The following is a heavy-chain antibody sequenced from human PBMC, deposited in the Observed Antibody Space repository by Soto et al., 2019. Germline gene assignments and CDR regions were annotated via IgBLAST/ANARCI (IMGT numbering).Heavy chain of an antibody. V-gene: IGHV1-18*01. CDR1: GYTFTSYG. Sequence: ASVKVSCKDSGYTFTSYGISWVRQAPGQELERMGWISAYNGNTNYAQKLQGRVTMTTDTSTSTAYMELRSLRSDDTAVYYCARDQERYYDISDPIGAFDIWGQGMMVTVS. D-gene: IGHD3-9*01. J-gene: IGHJ3*02. CDR2: ISAYNGNT. CDR3: ARDQERYYDISDPIGAFDI.